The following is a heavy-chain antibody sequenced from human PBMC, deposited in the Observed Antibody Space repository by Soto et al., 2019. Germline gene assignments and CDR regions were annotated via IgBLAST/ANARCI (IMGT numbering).Heavy chain of an antibody. D-gene: IGHD2-21*02. CDR1: GYTLNTYY. CDR3: ARGGHIAVVTASFDY. Sequence: GASVKVSCKPSGYTLNTYYLHWVRQAPGQGLEWMGIIHPSGGGSTYAQKFLGRVTMTRDTSTSTVFMELSSLRSADTAVYYCARGGHIAVVTASFDYCGQGTLVTVYS. CDR2: IHPSGGGS. J-gene: IGHJ4*02. V-gene: IGHV1-46*02.